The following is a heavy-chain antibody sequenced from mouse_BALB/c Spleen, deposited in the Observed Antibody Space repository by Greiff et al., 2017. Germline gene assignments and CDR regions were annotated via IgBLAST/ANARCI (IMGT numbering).Heavy chain of an antibody. CDR3: ARDGRGFAY. D-gene: IGHD2-3*01. V-gene: IGHV5-12-2*01. J-gene: IGHJ3*01. CDR2: ISNGGGST. Sequence: EVKLVESGGGLVQPGGSLKLSCAASGFTFSSYTMSWVRQTPEKRLEWVAYISNGGGSTYYPDTVKGRFTISRDNAKNTLYLQMSSLKSEDTAMYYCARDGRGFAYWGQGTLVTVSA. CDR1: GFTFSSYT.